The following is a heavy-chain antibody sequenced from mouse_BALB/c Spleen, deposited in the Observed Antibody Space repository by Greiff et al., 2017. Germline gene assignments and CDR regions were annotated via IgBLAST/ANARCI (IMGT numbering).Heavy chain of an antibody. CDR3: ARGGGSTMITTLAY. Sequence: EVMLVESGGGLVQPGGSRKLSCAASGFTFSSFGMHWVRQAPEKGLEWVAYISSGSSTIYYADTVKGRFTISRDNPKNTLFLQMTSLRSEDTAMYYCARGGGSTMITTLAYWGQGTLVTVSA. V-gene: IGHV5-17*02. D-gene: IGHD2-4*01. J-gene: IGHJ3*01. CDR2: ISSGSSTI. CDR1: GFTFSSFG.